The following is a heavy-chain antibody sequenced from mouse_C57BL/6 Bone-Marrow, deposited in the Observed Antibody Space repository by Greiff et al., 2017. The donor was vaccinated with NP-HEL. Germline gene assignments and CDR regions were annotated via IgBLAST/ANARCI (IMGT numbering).Heavy chain of an antibody. J-gene: IGHJ3*01. CDR3: TTWRLLFAY. V-gene: IGHV14-4*01. Sequence: EVQLMESGAELVRPGASVKLSCTASGFNIKDDYMHWVKQRPEQGLEWIGWIDPENGDTEYASKFQGKATITADTSSNTAYLQLSSLTSEDTAVYYCTTWRLLFAYWGQGTLVTVSA. CDR2: IDPENGDT. D-gene: IGHD1-1*01. CDR1: GFNIKDDY.